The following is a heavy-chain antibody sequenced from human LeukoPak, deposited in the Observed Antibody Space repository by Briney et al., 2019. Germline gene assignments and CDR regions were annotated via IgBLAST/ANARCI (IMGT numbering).Heavy chain of an antibody. V-gene: IGHV4-4*09. CDR3: AQRQGPMSGDYDYFDP. D-gene: IGHD5-12*01. Sequence: SESLSLTCTVPGGSVIDYYSSWLRQPPGQGLEWIAYIHGGGYTNYNPSLRSRVTISVDTSKNQFSLRKTALTAADTAVYYCAQRQGPMSGDYDYFDPWGQGTLVTVSS. CDR2: IHGGGYT. CDR1: GGSVIDYY. J-gene: IGHJ5*02.